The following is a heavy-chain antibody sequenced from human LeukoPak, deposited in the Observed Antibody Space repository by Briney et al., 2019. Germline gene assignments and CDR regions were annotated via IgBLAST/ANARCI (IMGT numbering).Heavy chain of an antibody. CDR1: GGSISSYY. J-gene: IGHJ4*02. CDR3: ARVGVVAARPERFDD. V-gene: IGHV4-59*01. Sequence: SETLSLTCTVSGGSISSYYWSWIRQPPGKGLEWIGYIYYSGSTNYNPSLKSRVTISVDTSKNQFSLKLSSVTAADTAVYYCARVGVVAARPERFDDWGQGTLVTVSS. CDR2: IYYSGST. D-gene: IGHD6-6*01.